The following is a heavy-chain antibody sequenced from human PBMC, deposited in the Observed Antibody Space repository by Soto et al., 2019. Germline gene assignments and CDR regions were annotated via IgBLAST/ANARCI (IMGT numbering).Heavy chain of an antibody. D-gene: IGHD1-26*01. Sequence: QVQLVQSGAEVKKHGASVKVSCQVSGNLLSDLYMHWVRQAPGKGLEWMGGFDPEDGKTIYAQKFQGRVTMTEDTSTDAAYMDLSRLRSDDTAVYYCTVGVGATLWFDPWGQGTLVTVSS. J-gene: IGHJ5*02. CDR2: FDPEDGKT. V-gene: IGHV1-24*01. CDR1: GNLLSDLY. CDR3: TVGVGATLWFDP.